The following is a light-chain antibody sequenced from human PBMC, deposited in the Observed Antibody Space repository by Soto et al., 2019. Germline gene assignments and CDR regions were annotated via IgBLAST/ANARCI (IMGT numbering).Light chain of an antibody. CDR2: EVS. V-gene: IGLV2-14*01. CDR3: SSYGSTSTRYV. Sequence: QSALTQPASVSGSPGQSITISCTGTSSDVGGYNYVSWYQQHPGKAPKLMIYEVSNRPSGVPNRFSGSKSGNTASLTISGLQAEDEADYFCSSYGSTSTRYVFGTGTKVTVL. J-gene: IGLJ1*01. CDR1: SSDVGGYNY.